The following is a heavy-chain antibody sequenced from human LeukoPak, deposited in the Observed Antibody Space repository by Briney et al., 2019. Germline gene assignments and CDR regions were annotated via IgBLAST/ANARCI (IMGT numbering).Heavy chain of an antibody. Sequence: GESLKISCKGSGYNFNNSWIGWVRQMPGKGLEWMGIIYPGGSDTRYSPSFQGQVTISADKSISTAYLQWSSLKASDTAMYYCAIPPLRDYAFDIWGQGTMVTVSS. V-gene: IGHV5-51*01. CDR2: IYPGGSDT. D-gene: IGHD4-17*01. CDR3: AIPPLRDYAFDI. J-gene: IGHJ3*02. CDR1: GYNFNNSW.